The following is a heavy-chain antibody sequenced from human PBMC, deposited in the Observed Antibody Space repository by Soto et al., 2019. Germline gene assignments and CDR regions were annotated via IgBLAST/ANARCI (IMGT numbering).Heavy chain of an antibody. CDR3: ARYTEAYFDY. CDR1: GDSISSAGHY. Sequence: QVQLQESGPGLVKPSQTLSLTCTVSGDSISSAGHYWSWIRQHPGKGLEWIGYIYYSGTTYNNPSHRSRIIISVDTSKNQFFLKLSSVTAADTAMYYCARYTEAYFDYWGQGILVTVSS. CDR2: IYYSGTT. J-gene: IGHJ4*02. V-gene: IGHV4-31*03. D-gene: IGHD2-2*02.